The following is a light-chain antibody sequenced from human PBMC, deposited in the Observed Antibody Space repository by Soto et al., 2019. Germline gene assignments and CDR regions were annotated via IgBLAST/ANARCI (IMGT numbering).Light chain of an antibody. V-gene: IGLV2-14*01. Sequence: QSVLTQPASVSGSPGQSITISCTGTSSDVGGYNYVSWYQQHPGKAPKLMIYDVSNRPSGVSNRFSGSKSGNTASLTISGLRAEDEADYYCSSYPSSSLYVFGTGTKLTVL. CDR2: DVS. CDR1: SSDVGGYNY. CDR3: SSYPSSSLYV. J-gene: IGLJ1*01.